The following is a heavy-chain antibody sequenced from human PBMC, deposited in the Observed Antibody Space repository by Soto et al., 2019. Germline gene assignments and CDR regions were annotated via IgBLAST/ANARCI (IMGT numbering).Heavy chain of an antibody. CDR3: TKASCRPTSCGTDY. CDR1: GFKFSNYA. J-gene: IGHJ4*02. CDR2: LTVGGDST. Sequence: GGSLRLSCAASGFKFSNYAMNWVRQAPGKGLEWVAGLTVGGDSTFYADAVKGRFSISRDNSKSTLYLQMNSLRDEDTAVYFCTKASCRPTSCGTDYWGQGTLVTVSS. V-gene: IGHV3-23*01. D-gene: IGHD2-2*01.